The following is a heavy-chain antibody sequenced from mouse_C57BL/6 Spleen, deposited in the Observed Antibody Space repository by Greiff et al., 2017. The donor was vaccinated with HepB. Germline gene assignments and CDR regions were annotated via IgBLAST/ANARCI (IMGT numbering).Heavy chain of an antibody. CDR3: AISPSNYWYFDV. Sequence: QVQLQQSGAELVRPGTSVKVSCKASGYAFTNYLIEWVKQRPGQGLEWIGVINPGSGGTNYNEKFKGKATLTADKSSSTAYMQLSSLTSEDSAVYFCAISPSNYWYFDVWGTGTTVTVSS. V-gene: IGHV1-54*01. CDR1: GYAFTNYL. CDR2: INPGSGGT. D-gene: IGHD2-5*01. J-gene: IGHJ1*03.